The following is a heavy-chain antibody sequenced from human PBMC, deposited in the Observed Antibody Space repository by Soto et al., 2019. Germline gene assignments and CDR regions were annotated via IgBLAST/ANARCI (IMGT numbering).Heavy chain of an antibody. CDR2: INHSGST. Sequence: SETLSLTCAVYGGSFSGYYWSWIRQPPGKGLEWIGEINHSGSTNYNPSLKSRVTISVDTSKNQFSLKLSSVTAADTAVYYCARRSRSSGWYPISMMFDYWGQGTLVTVSS. V-gene: IGHV4-34*01. J-gene: IGHJ4*02. D-gene: IGHD6-19*01. CDR3: ARRSRSSGWYPISMMFDY. CDR1: GGSFSGYY.